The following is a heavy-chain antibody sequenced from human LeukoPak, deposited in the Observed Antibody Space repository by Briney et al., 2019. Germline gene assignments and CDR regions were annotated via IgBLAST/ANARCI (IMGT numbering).Heavy chain of an antibody. Sequence: SGGSLRLSCVAWGFTFTGHSMHWVRQAPGKGLEWVAVVADDEKTIFYADSLKGRFTVSRDNSKNTVYLQMSSLRDEGTAVYYCAREKQSGGTPFDYWGQGSLVTVSS. D-gene: IGHD1-26*01. J-gene: IGHJ4*02. V-gene: IGHV3-30*04. CDR2: VADDEKTI. CDR3: AREKQSGGTPFDY. CDR1: GFTFTGHS.